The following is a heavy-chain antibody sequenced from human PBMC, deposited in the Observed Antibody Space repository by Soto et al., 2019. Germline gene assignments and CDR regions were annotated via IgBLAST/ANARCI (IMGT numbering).Heavy chain of an antibody. V-gene: IGHV3-23*01. CDR1: GFTFSNNA. J-gene: IGHJ4*02. D-gene: IGHD3-22*01. CDR2: ISGGGDYI. CDR3: AQGWKYNSSPSSLYGC. Sequence: GGSLRLSCAASGFTFSNNAMGWVRQAPGKGLEWVSAISGGGDYIYHADSVNGRFTISRDNSQKTLYLQMNSLRAEDTAVYYCAQGWKYNSSPSSLYGCWGQGTLVTSPQ.